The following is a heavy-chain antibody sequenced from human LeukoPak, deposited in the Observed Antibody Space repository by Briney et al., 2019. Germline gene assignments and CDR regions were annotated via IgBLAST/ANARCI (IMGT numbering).Heavy chain of an antibody. CDR2: IKQDGREK. CDR1: GFTFSSYW. Sequence: QPGGSLRLSCAASGFTFSSYWMSWVRQAPGKGLEWVANIKQDGREKYYVDSVKGRFTISRDNAKNTLYLQMNSLRAEDTAVYYCARGPRVYSSSWYVSSYYYMDVWGKGTTVTICS. J-gene: IGHJ6*03. CDR3: ARGPRVYSSSWYVSSYYYMDV. V-gene: IGHV3-7*01. D-gene: IGHD6-13*01.